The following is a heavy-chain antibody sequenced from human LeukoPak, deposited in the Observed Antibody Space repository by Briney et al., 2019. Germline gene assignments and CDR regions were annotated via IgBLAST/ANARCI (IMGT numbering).Heavy chain of an antibody. D-gene: IGHD1-1*01. V-gene: IGHV1-2*02. CDR1: GYIFTGYF. Sequence: ASVKVSCKASGYIFTGYFMNWVRQAPGQGLELMGWINPNSGGANYAQKFQGRVTMTRDTSISTAYMELSSLTSDDTAVYYCARGSSERDWFDLWGQGTLVTVSS. J-gene: IGHJ5*02. CDR2: INPNSGGA. CDR3: ARGSSERDWFDL.